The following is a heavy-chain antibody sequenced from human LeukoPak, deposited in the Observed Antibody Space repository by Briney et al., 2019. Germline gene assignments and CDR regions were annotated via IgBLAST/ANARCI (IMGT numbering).Heavy chain of an antibody. Sequence: PGGSLRLSCAASGFTFSSYEMNWVRQTPGKGLEWVSYICTSGRSMSYADSVKGRFTISRDNPKNSLYLQMNSLRAEDTAVYYCARATYDSGRDYWGQGTLVTVSS. CDR1: GFTFSSYE. V-gene: IGHV3-48*03. J-gene: IGHJ4*02. CDR3: ARATYDSGRDY. CDR2: ICTSGRSM. D-gene: IGHD6-19*01.